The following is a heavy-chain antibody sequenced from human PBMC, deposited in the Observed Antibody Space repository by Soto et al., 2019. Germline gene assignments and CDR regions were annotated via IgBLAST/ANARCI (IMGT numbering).Heavy chain of an antibody. CDR1: GFTFSSYS. V-gene: IGHV3-21*01. CDR2: ISSSSSYI. Sequence: SLRLSCAASGFTFSSYSMNWVRQAPGKGLEWVSSISSSSSYIYYADSVKGRFTISRDNAKNSLYLQMNSLRAEDTAVYYCARAPAATTVTTSYYFDYWGQGTLVTVSS. D-gene: IGHD4-4*01. J-gene: IGHJ4*02. CDR3: ARAPAATTVTTSYYFDY.